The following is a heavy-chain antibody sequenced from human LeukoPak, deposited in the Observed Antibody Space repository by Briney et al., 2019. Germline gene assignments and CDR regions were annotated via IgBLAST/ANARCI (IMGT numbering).Heavy chain of an antibody. V-gene: IGHV1-69*01. D-gene: IGHD3-10*01. CDR3: ASMTSLLLWFGEPSDY. CDR2: IIPIFGTA. Sequence: SVKVSCKASGGTFSSYAISWVRQAPGQGLEWMGGIIPIFGTANYAQKFQGRVTITADESTSTAYMELSSLRSEDTAVYYCASMTSLLLWFGEPSDYWGQGTLVTVSS. J-gene: IGHJ4*02. CDR1: GGTFSSYA.